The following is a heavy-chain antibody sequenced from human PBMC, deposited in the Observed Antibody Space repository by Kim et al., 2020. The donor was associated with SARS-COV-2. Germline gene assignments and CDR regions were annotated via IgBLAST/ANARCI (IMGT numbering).Heavy chain of an antibody. CDR3: AKDSGSYYGYFDY. Sequence: GGSLRLSCAASGFTFSSYGMHWVRQAPGKGLEWVAVTSYDGSNKYYADSVKGRFTISRDNSKNTLYLQMNSLRAEDTAVYYCAKDSGSYYGYFDYWGQGTLVTVSS. V-gene: IGHV3-30*18. CDR1: GFTFSSYG. D-gene: IGHD1-26*01. J-gene: IGHJ4*02. CDR2: TSYDGSNK.